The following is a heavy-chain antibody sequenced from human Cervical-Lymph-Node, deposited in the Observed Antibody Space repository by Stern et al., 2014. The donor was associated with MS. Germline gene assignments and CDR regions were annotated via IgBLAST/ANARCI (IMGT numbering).Heavy chain of an antibody. CDR3: AREHYYGAGSQHGMDV. D-gene: IGHD3-10*01. CDR1: SGSISSGGYD. CDR2: IFSSGIT. Sequence: VQLVQSGPGLVKPSQTLSLTCTVSSGSISSGGYDSALLRQYPRRGLEWSGYIFSSGITFYNPSLKSRVTISLDSSKNQVFLRLTSVTAADTAVYYCAREHYYGAGSQHGMDVWGQGTTVTVSS. V-gene: IGHV4-31*03. J-gene: IGHJ6*02.